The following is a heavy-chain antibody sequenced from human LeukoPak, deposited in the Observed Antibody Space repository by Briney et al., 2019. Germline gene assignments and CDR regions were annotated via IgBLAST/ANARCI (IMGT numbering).Heavy chain of an antibody. Sequence: GGSLRLPCAASGFTFSSYSMNWVRQAPGKGLEWVSSISSSSSYIYYADSVKGRFTISRDNAKNSLYLQMNSLRAEDTAVYYCARTERPYYYYMDVWGKGTTVTISS. D-gene: IGHD1-1*01. J-gene: IGHJ6*03. V-gene: IGHV3-21*01. CDR2: ISSSSSYI. CDR3: ARTERPYYYYMDV. CDR1: GFTFSSYS.